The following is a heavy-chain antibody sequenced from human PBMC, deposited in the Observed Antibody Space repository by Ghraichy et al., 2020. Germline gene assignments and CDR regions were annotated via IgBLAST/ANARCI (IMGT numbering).Heavy chain of an antibody. Sequence: GGSLRLSCAASGFTFSSYSMNWVRQAPGKGLEWVSYISSSSSTIYNADSVKGRFTISRDNDKNSLYLQMNSLRDEDTAVYYCARDPGRGGSDAFDIWGQGAMVTVSS. V-gene: IGHV3-48*02. J-gene: IGHJ3*02. D-gene: IGHD5-24*01. CDR3: ARDPGRGGSDAFDI. CDR2: ISSSSSTI. CDR1: GFTFSSYS.